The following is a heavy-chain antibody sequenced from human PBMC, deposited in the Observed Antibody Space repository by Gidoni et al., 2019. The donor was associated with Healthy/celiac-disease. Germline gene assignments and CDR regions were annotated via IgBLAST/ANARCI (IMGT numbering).Heavy chain of an antibody. V-gene: IGHV3-30*18. CDR1: GFTFSSYG. D-gene: IGHD2-15*01. Sequence: QVQLVESGGGVVQPGRSLRLSCEASGFTFSSYGMHWVRQAPGKGLEWVAVISYDGSNKYYADSVKGRFTISRDNSKNTLYLQMNSLRAEDTAVYYCAKRDRLVVPRTLNYYYYYMDVWGKGTTVTVSS. CDR3: AKRDRLVVPRTLNYYYYYMDV. J-gene: IGHJ6*03. CDR2: ISYDGSNK.